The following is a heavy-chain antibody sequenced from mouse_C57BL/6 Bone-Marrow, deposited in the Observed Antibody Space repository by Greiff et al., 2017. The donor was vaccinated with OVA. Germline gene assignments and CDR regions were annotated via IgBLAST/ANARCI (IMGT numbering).Heavy chain of an antibody. CDR1: GYTFTSYW. D-gene: IGHD1-2*01. CDR3: ARVGSFSPYFDV. J-gene: IGHJ1*03. Sequence: QVQLQQPGAELVKPGASVKLSCKASGYTFTSYWMHWVKQRPGQGLEWIGMIHPNSGSTNYNEKFKSKATLTVDKSSSTAYMQLSSLTSEDSAVYYCARVGSFSPYFDVWGTGTTVTVSS. V-gene: IGHV1-64*01. CDR2: IHPNSGST.